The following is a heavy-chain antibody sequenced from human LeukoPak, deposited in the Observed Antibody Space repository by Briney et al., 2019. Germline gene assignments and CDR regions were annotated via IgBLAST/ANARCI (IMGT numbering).Heavy chain of an antibody. CDR1: GYTFTGYY. J-gene: IGHJ4*02. Sequence: ASVKVSCKASGYTFTGYYMHWVRQAPGQGLEWMGWINPNSGGTNYAQKFQGRVTMTRDTSISTAYMELSRLRFDDTAVYYCARAHYDILTGYYNAPYFDYWGQGTLVTVSP. V-gene: IGHV1-2*02. CDR3: ARAHYDILTGYYNAPYFDY. CDR2: INPNSGGT. D-gene: IGHD3-9*01.